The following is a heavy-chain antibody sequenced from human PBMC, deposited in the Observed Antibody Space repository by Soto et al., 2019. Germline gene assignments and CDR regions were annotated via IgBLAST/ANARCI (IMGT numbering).Heavy chain of an antibody. CDR1: SGCSTRWWYY. J-gene: IGHJ5*02. V-gene: IGHV4-31*03. CDR2: IYYSGNT. CDR3: ARSVFP. Sequence: TRSLNRPVSSGCSTRWWYYWSWIRQHPGKGLEWIGYIYYSGNTYYNPSLKSRVTISVDTSKNQFSLKLTSVTAADTAVYYCARSVFPWGQGTLVTVSS.